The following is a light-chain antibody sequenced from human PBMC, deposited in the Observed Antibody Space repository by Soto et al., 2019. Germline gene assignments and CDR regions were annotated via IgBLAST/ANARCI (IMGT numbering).Light chain of an antibody. Sequence: QSALTQPASVSGSPGQWITISCTGTTSDVGAYDYVSWFQQHPGKAPKLMVYEVTNRPSGVSNRFSGSKSGNTASLTLPGLQAEDEADYYCCSYTTSSTLVFGGGTKPTVL. CDR2: EVT. CDR3: CSYTTSSTLV. J-gene: IGLJ3*02. CDR1: TSDVGAYDY. V-gene: IGLV2-14*01.